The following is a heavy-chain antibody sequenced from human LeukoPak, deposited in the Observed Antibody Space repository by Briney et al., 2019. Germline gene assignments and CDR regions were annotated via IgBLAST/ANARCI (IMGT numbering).Heavy chain of an antibody. CDR1: GFTFSSDS. CDR2: ITGDGGGT. CDR3: AKETSFGNFVTIDC. V-gene: IGHV3-23*01. D-gene: IGHD3-16*01. Sequence: GGSLRLSCAGSGFTFSSDSMNWVRQTPEKGLEWVSAITGDGGGTNHADSVKGRFTIFRDNSKNTLYLQMNSLRAEDTAVYYCAKETSFGNFVTIDCWGQGALVTVSS. J-gene: IGHJ4*02.